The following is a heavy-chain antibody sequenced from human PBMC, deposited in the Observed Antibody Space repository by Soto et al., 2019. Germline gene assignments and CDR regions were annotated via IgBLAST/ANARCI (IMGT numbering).Heavy chain of an antibody. D-gene: IGHD4-17*01. Sequence: GASVKVSCKVSGYTLTELSMHWVRQAPGKGLEWMGGFDPEDGETIYAQKFQSRVTMTEDTSTDTAYMELSSLRSEDTAVYYCATSHDYGDYYNWFDPWGQGTLVTVSS. CDR2: FDPEDGET. V-gene: IGHV1-24*01. CDR3: ATSHDYGDYYNWFDP. CDR1: GYTLTELS. J-gene: IGHJ5*02.